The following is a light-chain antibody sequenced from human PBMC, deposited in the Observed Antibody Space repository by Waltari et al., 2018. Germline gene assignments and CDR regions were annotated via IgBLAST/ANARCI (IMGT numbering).Light chain of an antibody. CDR2: GAS. J-gene: IGKJ1*01. CDR1: KSVSSNY. CDR3: QQYGSSPVT. V-gene: IGKV3-20*01. Sequence: EIVLTQSPGTLSLSPGERATLSCRASKSVSSNYLAWYQQKRGQAPRLLIHGASSRATGIPDRFSGSGSGTDFTLSISRLDPEDFAVYYCQQYGSSPVTFGQGTKVEVK.